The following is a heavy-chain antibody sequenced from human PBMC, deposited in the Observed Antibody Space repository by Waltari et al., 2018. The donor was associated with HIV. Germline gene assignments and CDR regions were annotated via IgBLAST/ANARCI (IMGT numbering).Heavy chain of an antibody. CDR2: IHTNTGNP. CDR1: GYSFPTYS. Sequence: QVQLVQSGSELKKPGASVKVSCKASGYSFPTYSITWGRQAPGQGLEWMGWIHTNTGNPTYAQGFTGRFVFSLDTSVSTAYLQISSLKAEDTAVYYCARAVSPNWFDPWGQGTLVAVSS. J-gene: IGHJ5*02. V-gene: IGHV7-4-1*02. CDR3: ARAVSPNWFDP.